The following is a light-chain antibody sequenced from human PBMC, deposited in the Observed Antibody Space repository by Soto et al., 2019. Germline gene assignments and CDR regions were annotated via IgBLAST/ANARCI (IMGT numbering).Light chain of an antibody. CDR2: EVT. CDR1: SSDVGAYNY. V-gene: IGLV2-14*01. CDR3: SLYTGTNTLEV. Sequence: QSALAQPASVSGSPGQSITISCTGTSSDVGAYNYVSWYQQHPGKAPKLMIYEVTTRPSGVSSRFSGSKSGNTASLTISGLQAEDEADYYCSLYTGTNTLEVFGTGTKATVL. J-gene: IGLJ1*01.